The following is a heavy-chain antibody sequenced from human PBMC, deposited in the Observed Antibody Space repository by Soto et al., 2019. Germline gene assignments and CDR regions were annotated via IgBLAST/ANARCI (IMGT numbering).Heavy chain of an antibody. D-gene: IGHD4-17*01. CDR3: AKDLYGEGVGVDY. V-gene: IGHV3-30*18. CDR2: ISYDGSNK. CDR1: GFTFSSYG. J-gene: IGHJ4*02. Sequence: ESVGGVVQPGRSLRLSCAASGFTFSSYGMHWVRQAPGKGLEWVAVISYDGSNKYYADSVKGRFTISRDNSKNTLYLQMNSLRAEDTAVYYCAKDLYGEGVGVDYWGQGTLVTVSS.